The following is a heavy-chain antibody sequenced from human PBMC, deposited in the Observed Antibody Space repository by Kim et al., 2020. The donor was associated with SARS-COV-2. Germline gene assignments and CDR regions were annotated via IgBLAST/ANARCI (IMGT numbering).Heavy chain of an antibody. Sequence: GGSLRLSCAASGFTVSSNYMSWVRQAPGKGLEWVSVIYSGGSTYYADSVKGRFTISRDNSKNTLYLQMNSLRAEDTAVYYCARDKSRSARNWFDPWGQGTLVTVSS. CDR2: IYSGGST. CDR3: ARDKSRSARNWFDP. D-gene: IGHD3-10*01. CDR1: GFTVSSNY. J-gene: IGHJ5*02. V-gene: IGHV3-53*01.